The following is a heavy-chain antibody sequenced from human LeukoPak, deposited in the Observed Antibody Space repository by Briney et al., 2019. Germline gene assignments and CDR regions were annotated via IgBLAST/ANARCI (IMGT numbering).Heavy chain of an antibody. V-gene: IGHV4-4*07. Sequence: SETLSLTCTVSGDFISSYYYSWIRQPSGKGLEWIGRVHSDGSTKYNPSLKSRVTMSVDTSKSQLSLNLTSVTAADTAIYFCAKDRLGLPAAIHYYGMDVWGQGTAVTVSS. CDR3: AKDRLGLPAAIHYYGMDV. J-gene: IGHJ6*02. D-gene: IGHD2-2*01. CDR1: GDFISSYY. CDR2: VHSDGST.